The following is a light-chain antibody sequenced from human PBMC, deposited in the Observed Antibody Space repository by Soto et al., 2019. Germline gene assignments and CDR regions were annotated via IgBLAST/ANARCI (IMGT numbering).Light chain of an antibody. CDR3: QQYENWPPWT. J-gene: IGKJ1*01. V-gene: IGKV3-15*01. CDR2: GSS. CDR1: QSVRNN. Sequence: IVLTQSPATLSVSPGDSATLSCRASQSVRNNLAWYQQRPGQPPRLLIYGSSTRGFGVPARFTGSGSGTDFTLPINNLQSEDFAVYFCQQYENWPPWTFGPGTTVDVK.